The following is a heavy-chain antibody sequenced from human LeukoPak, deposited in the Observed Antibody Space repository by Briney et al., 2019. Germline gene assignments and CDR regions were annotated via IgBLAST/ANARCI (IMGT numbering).Heavy chain of an antibody. CDR3: ARHAGYISSWYNFDY. V-gene: IGHV1-18*01. Sequence: ASVKVSCKASGYTFTSYGISWVRQAPGQGLEWMGWISAYNGNTNYAQKLQGRVTMTTDTSTSTAYMELRSLRSDDSAVYYCARHAGYISSWYNFDYWGQGTLVTVSS. D-gene: IGHD6-13*01. J-gene: IGHJ4*02. CDR2: ISAYNGNT. CDR1: GYTFTSYG.